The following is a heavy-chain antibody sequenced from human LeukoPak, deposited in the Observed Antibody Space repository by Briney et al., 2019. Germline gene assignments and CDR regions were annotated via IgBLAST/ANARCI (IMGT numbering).Heavy chain of an antibody. D-gene: IGHD3-16*01. J-gene: IGHJ6*03. CDR3: ARRGSHYYYYMDV. CDR1: GYTFTSYA. Sequence: ASVKVSCKASGYTFTSYAIHWVRQAPGQRLEWMGWINAGNGNTEYSQKFQGRVTITRDRSASTAYMELSSLRSEDTAVYYCARRGSHYYYYMDVWGKGATVTVSS. CDR2: INAGNGNT. V-gene: IGHV1-3*01.